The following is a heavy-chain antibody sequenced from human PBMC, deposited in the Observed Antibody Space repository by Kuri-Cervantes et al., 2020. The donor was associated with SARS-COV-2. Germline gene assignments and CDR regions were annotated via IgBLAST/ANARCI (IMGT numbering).Heavy chain of an antibody. Sequence: GGSLRLSCAASGFTFSFDDMHWVRQATGKGLKWVSAIGPVGDTYYAGSVKGRFTISRENAKNSLNLQMNSLRAEDTAVYYCVRVGTAESWGAFDIWGQGTMVTVSS. CDR2: IGPVGDT. V-gene: IGHV3-13*01. CDR1: GFTFSFDD. D-gene: IGHD2-2*01. J-gene: IGHJ3*02. CDR3: VRVGTAESWGAFDI.